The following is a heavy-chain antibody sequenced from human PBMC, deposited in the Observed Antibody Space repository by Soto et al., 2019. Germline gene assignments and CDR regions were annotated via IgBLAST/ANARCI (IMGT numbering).Heavy chain of an antibody. Sequence: PSETLSLTCTVSGGSISSGGYYWSWIRQHPGKGLEWIGYIYYSGSTYYNPSLKSRVTISVDTSKNQFSLKLSSVTAADTAVYYCASVAAAGNWFDPWGQGTLVTVSS. J-gene: IGHJ5*02. D-gene: IGHD6-13*01. CDR2: IYYSGST. V-gene: IGHV4-31*03. CDR3: ASVAAAGNWFDP. CDR1: GGSISSGGYY.